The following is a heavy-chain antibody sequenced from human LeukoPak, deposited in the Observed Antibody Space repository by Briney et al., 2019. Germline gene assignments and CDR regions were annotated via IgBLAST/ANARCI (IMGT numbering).Heavy chain of an antibody. V-gene: IGHV3-9*03. CDR3: ATGGGYDSWYYFDY. J-gene: IGHJ4*02. CDR2: ISWNSGSI. D-gene: IGHD3-3*01. Sequence: PGGSLRLSCAASGFTFDDYAMHWVRQAPGKGLEWVSGISWNSGSIGYADSVKGRFTISRDNAKNSLYLQMNSLRAEDMALYYCATGGGYDSWYYFDYWGQGTLVTVSS. CDR1: GFTFDDYA.